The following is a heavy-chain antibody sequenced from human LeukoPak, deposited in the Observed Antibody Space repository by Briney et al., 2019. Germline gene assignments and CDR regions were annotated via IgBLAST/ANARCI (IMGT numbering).Heavy chain of an antibody. CDR2: ISWNSGSI. J-gene: IGHJ4*02. CDR3: AKEPYYYGSGTGPHFDY. D-gene: IGHD3-10*01. CDR1: GFTFDDYA. Sequence: PGGSLRLSCAASGFTFDDYAMHWVRQVPGKGLEWVSGISWNSGSIGYADSVKGRFTISRDNAKNSLYLQMNSLRAEDTALYYCAKEPYYYGSGTGPHFDYWGQGTLVTVSS. V-gene: IGHV3-9*01.